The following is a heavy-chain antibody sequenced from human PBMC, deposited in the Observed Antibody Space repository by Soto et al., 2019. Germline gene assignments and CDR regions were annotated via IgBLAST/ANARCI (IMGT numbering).Heavy chain of an antibody. J-gene: IGHJ6*03. V-gene: IGHV3-23*01. CDR2: ISASGGST. D-gene: IGHD3-9*01. Sequence: GGSLRLSCAASGFTFSSDAMSWVRQAPGKGLEWVSAISASGGSTYYADSVKGRFTISRDNSKNTLYLQMNSLRAEDTAVYYCAKCSNDILTGYGLNYYYYYMDVWGKGTTVTVSS. CDR1: GFTFSSDA. CDR3: AKCSNDILTGYGLNYYYYYMDV.